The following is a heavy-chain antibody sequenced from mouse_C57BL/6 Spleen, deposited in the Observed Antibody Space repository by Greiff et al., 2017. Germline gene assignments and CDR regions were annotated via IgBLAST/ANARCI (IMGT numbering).Heavy chain of an antibody. Sequence: DVKLVESGGGLVKPGGSLKLSCAASGFTFSSYAMSWVRQTPEKRLEWVATISDGGSYTYYPDNVKGRFTISRDNAKNNLYLQMSHLKSEDTAMYYCAREMGNWFAYWGQGTLVTVSA. CDR2: ISDGGSYT. CDR3: AREMGNWFAY. J-gene: IGHJ3*01. V-gene: IGHV5-4*01. CDR1: GFTFSSYA.